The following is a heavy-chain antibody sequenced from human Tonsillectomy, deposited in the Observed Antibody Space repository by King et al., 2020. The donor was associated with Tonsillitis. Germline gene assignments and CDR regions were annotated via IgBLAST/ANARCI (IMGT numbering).Heavy chain of an antibody. CDR3: ARGGGGFGEFFDY. CDR2: IIPVYAKA. V-gene: IGHV1-69*12. Sequence: QLVQSGAEVRKPGSSVKVSCRASGGTFSTYNINWVRQAPGQGLEWMGGIIPVYAKANYAQKFQGKVTIPADDSTRTAYLELSGLSSEDTAVYYCARGGGGFGEFFDYWGQGTLVTVSS. J-gene: IGHJ4*02. CDR1: GGTFSTYN. D-gene: IGHD3-10*01.